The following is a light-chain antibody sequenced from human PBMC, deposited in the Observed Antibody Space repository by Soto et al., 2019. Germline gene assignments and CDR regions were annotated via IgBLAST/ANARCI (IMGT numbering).Light chain of an antibody. Sequence: QSALTQPASVSGSPGQSITISCTGTSSDVGGYNFVSWYQQHPGKVPKLIIYDVSNRPSGVSNRFSGSKSGNTASLTISGLQAEDEADYYGTSYTSSNTLPFGGGTKLTVL. J-gene: IGLJ2*01. CDR3: TSYTSSNTLP. CDR2: DVS. V-gene: IGLV2-14*03. CDR1: SSDVGGYNF.